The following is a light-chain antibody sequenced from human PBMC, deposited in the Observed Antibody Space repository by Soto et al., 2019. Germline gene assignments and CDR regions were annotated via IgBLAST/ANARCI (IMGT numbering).Light chain of an antibody. V-gene: IGKV3-20*01. CDR2: GAS. Sequence: EIVLTQSPGTLSLSPGERATLSCRDSQGVSSTYLAWYQQKPGQAPRLLIYGASFRATGIPDRFSGSGSGTDFTLTISRLEPEDFAVYYCQQFGGSSRTFGQGTKVEIK. CDR3: QQFGGSSRT. J-gene: IGKJ1*01. CDR1: QGVSSTY.